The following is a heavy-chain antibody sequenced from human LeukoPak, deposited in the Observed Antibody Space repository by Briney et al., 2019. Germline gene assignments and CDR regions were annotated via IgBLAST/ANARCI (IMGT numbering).Heavy chain of an antibody. J-gene: IGHJ5*02. CDR1: GFTFSNFA. Sequence: GGSLRLSCAASGFTFSNFAMSWVRQAPGKGLEWVSAMSSATYYADSVKGRFTISRDNSKNTLSLQMNSLRAEDTAVYYCAKGDSGYYYDSSGYLNWFDPWGQGTLVTVSS. CDR3: AKGDSGYYYDSSGYLNWFDP. D-gene: IGHD3-22*01. V-gene: IGHV3-23*01. CDR2: MSSAT.